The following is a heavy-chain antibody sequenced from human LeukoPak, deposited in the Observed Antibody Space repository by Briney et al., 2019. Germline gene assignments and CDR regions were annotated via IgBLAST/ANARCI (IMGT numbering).Heavy chain of an antibody. V-gene: IGHV1-2*02. J-gene: IGHJ4*02. Sequence: ASVKVSCKASGHTFTGYDVGSVRQATGQGLDWSGWMNPNLGTVNFPQKFQGRVTVTSYPSISAAYMQLRRLRSDDSAVYYGGRGGYGGPLESWGQGRLV. D-gene: IGHD1-1*01. CDR3: GRGGYGGPLES. CDR1: GHTFTGYD. CDR2: MNPNLGTV.